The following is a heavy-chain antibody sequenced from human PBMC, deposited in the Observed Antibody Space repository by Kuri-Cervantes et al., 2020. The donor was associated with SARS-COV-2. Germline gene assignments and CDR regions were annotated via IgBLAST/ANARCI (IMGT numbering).Heavy chain of an antibody. J-gene: IGHJ4*02. CDR1: GFSLTTSGMC. CDR3: VRIRAATVIADY. D-gene: IGHD4-11*01. V-gene: IGHV2-70*11. CDR2: IDWDDDK. Sequence: SGPTLVKPTQTLTLTCTFSGFSLTTSGMCVAWIRQPPGKALEWLARIDWDDDKYYKTPLNTRLSISKDTSKDQVVLTMTNMDPVDTGTYYCVRIRAATVIADYWGQGTLVTVSS.